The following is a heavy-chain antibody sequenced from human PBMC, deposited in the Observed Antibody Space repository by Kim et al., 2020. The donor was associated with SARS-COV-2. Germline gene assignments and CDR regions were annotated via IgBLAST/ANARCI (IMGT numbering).Heavy chain of an antibody. CDR2: IYYSGST. D-gene: IGHD2-2*01. CDR3: ARAPDLLGYCSSTSCLGIDP. Sequence: SETLSLTCTVSGGSISSSSFYWGWIRQPPGKGLEWIGNIYYSGSTYYNPSLKSRVTISVDTSKNQFSLKLSSVTAADTAVYYCARAPDLLGYCSSTSCLGIDPWGQGTLVTVSS. J-gene: IGHJ5*02. CDR1: GGSISSSSFY. V-gene: IGHV4-39*01.